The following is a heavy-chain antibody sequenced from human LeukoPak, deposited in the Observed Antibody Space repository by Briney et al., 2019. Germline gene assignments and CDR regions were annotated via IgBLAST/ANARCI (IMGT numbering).Heavy chain of an antibody. CDR3: ARDMDSSGYYYDY. Sequence: GGSLRLSCAASGFTFSSYSMNWVRQAPGKGLEWVSSISSSSSSYIYYADSVKGRFTISRDNAKNSLYLQMNSLRAEDTAVYYCARDMDSSGYYYDYWGQGTLVTVSS. CDR2: ISSSSSSYI. CDR1: GFTFSSYS. J-gene: IGHJ4*02. V-gene: IGHV3-21*01. D-gene: IGHD3-22*01.